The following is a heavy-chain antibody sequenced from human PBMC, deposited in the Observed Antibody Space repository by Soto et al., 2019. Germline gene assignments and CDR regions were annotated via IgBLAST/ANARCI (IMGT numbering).Heavy chain of an antibody. CDR2: ISGSGNTM. CDR1: GFTFSSYS. V-gene: IGHV3-48*02. Sequence: PGGSLRLSCSASGFTFSSYSMNWVRQAPGKELEWLSYISGSGNTMYYADSVKGRFTIARDNAQKSLYLQLNNLRDDDTAMYYCARDPKRGKQKIYFDYWGQGTLVTVSS. J-gene: IGHJ4*02. CDR3: ARDPKRGKQKIYFDY.